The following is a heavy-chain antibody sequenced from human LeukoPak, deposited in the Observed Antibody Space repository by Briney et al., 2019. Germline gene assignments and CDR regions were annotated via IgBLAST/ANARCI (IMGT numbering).Heavy chain of an antibody. V-gene: IGHV4-34*01. CDR3: ARSRPIIRNIYYYYLDV. J-gene: IGHJ6*03. Sequence: SETLSLTCAVYGGSFSAYYWTWIRQPPGKGLEWIGEINHSGSTNYNPSLKSRVTISLDTSRNQFSLKLTSVTAADTAMYFCARSRPIIRNIYYYYLDVWDKGTTVTVSS. D-gene: IGHD2/OR15-2a*01. CDR2: INHSGST. CDR1: GGSFSAYY.